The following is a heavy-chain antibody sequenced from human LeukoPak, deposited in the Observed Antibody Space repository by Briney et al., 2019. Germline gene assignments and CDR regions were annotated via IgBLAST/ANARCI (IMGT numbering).Heavy chain of an antibody. D-gene: IGHD2-21*02. CDR3: ARSAYCGGDCYSYYFDY. Sequence: ASVKVSCKASGYTFTGYYMHWVRQAPGQGLEWMGWINPNSGGTNYAQKFQGRVTMTRDTSISTAYVELSRLRSDDTAVYYCARSAYCGGDCYSYYFDYWGQGTLVTVSS. V-gene: IGHV1-2*02. J-gene: IGHJ4*02. CDR1: GYTFTGYY. CDR2: INPNSGGT.